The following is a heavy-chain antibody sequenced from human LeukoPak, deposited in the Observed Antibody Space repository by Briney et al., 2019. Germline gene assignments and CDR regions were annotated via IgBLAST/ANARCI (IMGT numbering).Heavy chain of an antibody. CDR2: IYYSGST. J-gene: IGHJ6*03. CDR1: GGSSSSYY. V-gene: IGHV4-59*01. Sequence: SETLSLTGTVSGGSSSSYYWSWIRQPPGKGLEWIGYIYYSGSTNYNPSLKSRVTISVDTSKNQFSLKLSSVTAADTAVYYCARAMTTVSYYYYYYMDVWGKGTTVTVSS. D-gene: IGHD4-17*01. CDR3: ARAMTTVSYYYYYYMDV.